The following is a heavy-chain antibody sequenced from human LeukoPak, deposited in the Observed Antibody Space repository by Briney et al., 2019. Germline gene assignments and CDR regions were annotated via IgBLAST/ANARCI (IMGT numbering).Heavy chain of an antibody. J-gene: IGHJ4*02. CDR2: ISSSSSYI. CDR1: GFTFSSYS. D-gene: IGHD2-2*01. Sequence: PGGSLRLXCAASGFTFSSYSMNWVRQAPGKGLEWVSSISSSSSYIYYADSVKGRFTISRDNAKNSLYLQMNSLRAEDTAVYYCAREVDCSSTSCSPAGYWGQGTLVTVSS. V-gene: IGHV3-21*01. CDR3: AREVDCSSTSCSPAGY.